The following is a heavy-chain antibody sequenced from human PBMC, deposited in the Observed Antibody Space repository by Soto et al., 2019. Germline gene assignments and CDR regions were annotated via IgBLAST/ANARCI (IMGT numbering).Heavy chain of an antibody. V-gene: IGHV3-7*05. CDR3: ARHTLRGSSGWSTPLDY. J-gene: IGHJ4*02. D-gene: IGHD6-19*01. Sequence: EVQLVESGGGLVQPGGSLRLSCAASGFTLGDYWMSWVRQAPEKGLEWVANMKQDGSEKSYIDSVKGRFTISRDNAKDLLYLQINSLRAEDTAFYFCARHTLRGSSGWSTPLDYWGQGTLVTVSS. CDR2: MKQDGSEK. CDR1: GFTLGDYW.